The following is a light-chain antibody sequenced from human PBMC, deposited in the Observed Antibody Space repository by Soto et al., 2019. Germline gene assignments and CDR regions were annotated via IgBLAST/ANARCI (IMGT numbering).Light chain of an antibody. V-gene: IGKV3-20*01. CDR2: GAS. J-gene: IGKJ2*01. CDR3: QQYGSSPYT. CDR1: QSLNSGY. Sequence: EIVLTQSPGTLSLSPGERATLSCRASQSLNSGYLAWYQQKPGQAPRLLIYGASSRATGIPDRFSGSRSGTDFTLTISRLEPEDFAVYYCQQYGSSPYTFGQVTKLEIK.